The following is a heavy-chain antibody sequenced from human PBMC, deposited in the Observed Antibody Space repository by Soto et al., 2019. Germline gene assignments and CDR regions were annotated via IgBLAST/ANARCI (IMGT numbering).Heavy chain of an antibody. CDR2: ISSSGSTI. CDR3: ARGLRLGELSSYYFDY. V-gene: IGHV3-11*01. Sequence: GGSLRLSCAASGFTFSDYYMSWIRQAPGKGLEWVSYISSSGSTIYYADSVKGRFTISRDNAKNSLYLQMNSLRAEDTAVYYCARGLRLGELSSYYFDYWGQGTLVTVSS. D-gene: IGHD3-16*02. CDR1: GFTFSDYY. J-gene: IGHJ4*02.